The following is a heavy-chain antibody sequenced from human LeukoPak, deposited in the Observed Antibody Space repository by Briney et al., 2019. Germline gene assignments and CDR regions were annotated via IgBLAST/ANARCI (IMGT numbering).Heavy chain of an antibody. D-gene: IGHD3-10*01. CDR3: AKTEETNSYGSGGFDF. CDR2: ISWNSGTI. J-gene: IGHJ3*01. Sequence: GRSLRLSCVASGFKFDDYAMHWVRQVPGKGLEWVSGISWNSGTIAYADSVEGRFTISRDNSQNILFLQMHSLRPEDTAVYYCAKTEETNSYGSGGFDFWGQGTMVSVSS. V-gene: IGHV3-9*01. CDR1: GFKFDDYA.